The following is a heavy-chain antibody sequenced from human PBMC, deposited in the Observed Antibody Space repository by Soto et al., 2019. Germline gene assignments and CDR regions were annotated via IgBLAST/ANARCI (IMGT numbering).Heavy chain of an antibody. V-gene: IGHV5-51*01. CDR2: IYPGDSDT. J-gene: IGHJ5*02. CDR3: ARLGPRLARLGSYNWFDP. D-gene: IGHD3-3*02. CDR1: GYSFTSYW. Sequence: GESLKISCKGSGYSFTSYWIGWVRQMPGKGLEWMGIIYPGDSDTRYSPSFQGQVTISADKSISTAYLQWSSLKASDTAMYYCARLGPRLARLGSYNWFDPWGQGTLVTVSS.